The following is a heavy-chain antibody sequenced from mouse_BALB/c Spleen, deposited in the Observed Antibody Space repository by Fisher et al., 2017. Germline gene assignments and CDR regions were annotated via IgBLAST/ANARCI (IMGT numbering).Heavy chain of an antibody. CDR3: AVSMITHWYFDV. D-gene: IGHD2-4*01. Sequence: KFKGKATLTADKSSSTAYMQLNSLTSEDSAVYYCAVSMITHWYFDVWGAGTTVTVSS. J-gene: IGHJ1*01. V-gene: IGHV1-78*01.